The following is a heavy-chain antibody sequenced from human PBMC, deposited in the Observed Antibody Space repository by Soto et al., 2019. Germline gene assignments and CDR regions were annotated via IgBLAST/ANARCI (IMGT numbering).Heavy chain of an antibody. CDR3: SRAGILTTPSYIDY. V-gene: IGHV3-72*01. CDR1: GFTFSDHY. Sequence: GSLRLSCAAFGFTFSDHYMDWVRQAPGKGLEWVGRIRNKANSYTTEYAASVKGRFTISRDDSKNSLFLQMNSLKTEDTAVYYCSRAGILTTPSYIDYWAQGTLVTVSS. J-gene: IGHJ4*01. D-gene: IGHD4-4*01. CDR2: IRNKANSYTT.